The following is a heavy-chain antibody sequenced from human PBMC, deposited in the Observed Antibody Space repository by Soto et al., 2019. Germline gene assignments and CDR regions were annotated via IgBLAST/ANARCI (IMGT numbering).Heavy chain of an antibody. Sequence: GASVKVSCKASGGTFSSYAISWVRQAPGQGLEWMGWISAYNGNTNYAQKLQGRVTMTTDTSTSTAYMELRSLRSDDTAVYYCARDGIAARQEGNWFDPWGQGTLVTVSS. J-gene: IGHJ5*02. CDR3: ARDGIAARQEGNWFDP. D-gene: IGHD6-6*01. V-gene: IGHV1-18*01. CDR2: ISAYNGNT. CDR1: GGTFSSYA.